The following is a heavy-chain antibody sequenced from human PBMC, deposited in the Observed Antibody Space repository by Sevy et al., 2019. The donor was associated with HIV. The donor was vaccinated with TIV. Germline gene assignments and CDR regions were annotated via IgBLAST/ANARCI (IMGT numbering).Heavy chain of an antibody. CDR1: GGSISSGGYY. CDR2: IYYSGST. V-gene: IGHV4-31*03. CDR3: ARGYPMVVVPASYYMDV. J-gene: IGHJ6*03. Sequence: SETLSLTCTVSGGSISSGGYYWSWIRQHTGKGLEWIGYIYYSGSTYYNPSLKSRVTISVDTSKNQFSLKLSSVTAADTAVYYCARGYPMVVVPASYYMDVWGKGTTVTVSS. D-gene: IGHD2-2*01.